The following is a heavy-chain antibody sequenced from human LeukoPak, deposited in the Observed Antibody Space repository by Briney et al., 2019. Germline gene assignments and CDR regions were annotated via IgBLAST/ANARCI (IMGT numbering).Heavy chain of an antibody. Sequence: GESLKISCKGSGYNFPTYWVAWVRQMPGKGLEWMGIIYPGDSDRRYSPSFQGQVTMSVDTSIKTAYLHWSSLKASDTAIYYCARGGYRKRRHWFDPWGQGTLVTVSS. CDR3: ARGGYRKRRHWFDP. D-gene: IGHD1-26*01. CDR2: IYPGDSDR. CDR1: GYNFPTYW. J-gene: IGHJ5*02. V-gene: IGHV5-51*01.